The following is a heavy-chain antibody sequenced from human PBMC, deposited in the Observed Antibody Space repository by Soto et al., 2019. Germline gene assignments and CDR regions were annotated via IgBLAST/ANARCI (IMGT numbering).Heavy chain of an antibody. J-gene: IGHJ6*03. CDR1: GGSFSGYY. D-gene: IGHD2-15*01. CDR3: ARGSGHCSGGSCYSYYYYYYMDV. CDR2: INHSGST. V-gene: IGHV4-34*01. Sequence: SETLSLTCAVYGGSFSGYYWSWIRQPPGKGLEWIGEINHSGSTNYNPSLKSRVTISVDTSKNQFSLKLSSVTAADTAVYYCARGSGHCSGGSCYSYYYYYYMDVWGKGTTVTVSS.